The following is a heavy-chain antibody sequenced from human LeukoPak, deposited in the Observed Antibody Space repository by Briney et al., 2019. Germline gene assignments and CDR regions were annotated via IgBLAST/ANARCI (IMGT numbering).Heavy chain of an antibody. CDR2: ISGSGNSI. D-gene: IGHD6-25*01. CDR3: TRISLAAAIDY. V-gene: IGHV3-23*01. Sequence: GGSLRLSCAASGFTFNRYCMSWVRQAPGKGLEWVSAISGSGNSIYYADSVKGRFTVSRDNSENTLYLQMNSLRAEDTALYYCTRISLAAAIDYWGQGALVTVSS. J-gene: IGHJ4*02. CDR1: GFTFNRYC.